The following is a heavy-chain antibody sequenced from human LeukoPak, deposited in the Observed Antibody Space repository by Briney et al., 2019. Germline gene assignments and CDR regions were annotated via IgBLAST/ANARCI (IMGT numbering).Heavy chain of an antibody. J-gene: IGHJ6*03. CDR2: IYYSGTT. Sequence: SETLSLTCTVTGGSISSSSYYWAWIRQPPGKWLEWIGSIYYSGTTYYNPSLESRVTISEDTSKNQFSLMLRSVTAADTAVYFCARQASDYFYYYMDVWGKGTTVTVSS. CDR3: ARQASDYFYYYMDV. V-gene: IGHV4-39*01. CDR1: GGSISSSSYY.